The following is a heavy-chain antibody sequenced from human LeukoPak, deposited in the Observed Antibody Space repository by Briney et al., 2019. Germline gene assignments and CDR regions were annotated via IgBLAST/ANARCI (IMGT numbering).Heavy chain of an antibody. D-gene: IGHD3-9*01. CDR2: IIPIFGTA. Sequence: GASVKVSCKASGGTFSSNAISWVRQAPGQGLEWMGGIIPIFGTANYAQKFQGRVTITADESTSTAYMELSSLRSEDTAVYYCARAGILDILTGSLNWFDPWGQGTLVTVSS. CDR3: ARAGILDILTGSLNWFDP. CDR1: GGTFSSNA. J-gene: IGHJ5*02. V-gene: IGHV1-69*13.